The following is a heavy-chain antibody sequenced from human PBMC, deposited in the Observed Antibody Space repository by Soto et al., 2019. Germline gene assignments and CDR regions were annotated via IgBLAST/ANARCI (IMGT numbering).Heavy chain of an antibody. CDR1: GFTFNSYV. D-gene: IGHD3-22*01. V-gene: IGHV3-23*01. CDR3: ARGRYLDSSDYWVANLPFDH. CDR2: ISRSGRGSA. Sequence: GGSLRLSCAASGFTFNSYVMTWVRQAPGEGLEWVSSISRSGRGSAYYADSVKGRFTISRDNSENTLFLQMNNLRDEDTALYYCARGRYLDSSDYWVANLPFDHWGLGTLVAVSS. J-gene: IGHJ4*02.